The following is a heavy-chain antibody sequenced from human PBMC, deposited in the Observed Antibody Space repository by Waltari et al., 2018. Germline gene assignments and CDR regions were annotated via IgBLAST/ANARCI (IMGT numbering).Heavy chain of an antibody. Sequence: EVQLAESGGGLVRPGGTVRLSCVGSGFNVPPYILSGARQAPGKGLDWVANINRDASEKYYVDSVKGRFTISRDNAKNSLYLQMNSLRAEDTAIYYCARVRRDDDYGDYGAAFDVWGQGTMVIVSS. V-gene: IGHV3-7*01. J-gene: IGHJ3*01. CDR2: INRDASEK. CDR1: GFNVPPYI. CDR3: ARVRRDDDYGDYGAAFDV. D-gene: IGHD4-17*01.